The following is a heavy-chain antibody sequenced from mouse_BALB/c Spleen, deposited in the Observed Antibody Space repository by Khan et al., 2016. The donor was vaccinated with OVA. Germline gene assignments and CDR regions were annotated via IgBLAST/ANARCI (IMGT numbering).Heavy chain of an antibody. V-gene: IGHV1-26*01. CDR2: VNPNNGGT. D-gene: IGHD1-1*01. Sequence: VQLKESGPDLVKPGASVKISCKASGYSFTGYYIHWVKQSHGKSLEWIGRVNPNNGGTSYNQKFKGKAILTVDKSSNTAYMELRSLTSEDSAIYSCAIYHGYFDVWGAGTTVTVSS. CDR3: AIYHGYFDV. J-gene: IGHJ1*01. CDR1: GYSFTGYY.